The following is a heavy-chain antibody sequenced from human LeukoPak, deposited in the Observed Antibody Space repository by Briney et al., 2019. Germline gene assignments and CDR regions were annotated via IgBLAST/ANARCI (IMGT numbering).Heavy chain of an antibody. CDR1: GFTFTNYW. Sequence: GGSLRLSCAASGFTFTNYWMHWVRQAPGMGLVWVSRLPPDELGIIYADSVKGRFTVSRDNAKNTVYLQMNSLRAEDTAVYYCAKETTVTTRYYYYGMDVWGQGTTVTVSS. V-gene: IGHV3-74*01. D-gene: IGHD4-17*01. J-gene: IGHJ6*02. CDR2: LPPDELGI. CDR3: AKETTVTTRYYYYGMDV.